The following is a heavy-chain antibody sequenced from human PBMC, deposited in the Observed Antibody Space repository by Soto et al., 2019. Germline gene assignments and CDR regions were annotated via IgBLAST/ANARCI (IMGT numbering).Heavy chain of an antibody. J-gene: IGHJ6*02. CDR3: ARVFHYYDSSGYSGGVNYGMDV. V-gene: IGHV1-2*04. CDR2: INPNSGGT. CDR1: GYTFTGYY. D-gene: IGHD3-22*01. Sequence: QVQLVQSGAEVKKPGASVKVSCKASGYTFTGYYMHWVRQAPGQGLEWMGWINPNSGGTNYAQKFQGWVTMTRDTSINTAYMELSRLRSDDTAVYYCARVFHYYDSSGYSGGVNYGMDVWGQGTTVTVSS.